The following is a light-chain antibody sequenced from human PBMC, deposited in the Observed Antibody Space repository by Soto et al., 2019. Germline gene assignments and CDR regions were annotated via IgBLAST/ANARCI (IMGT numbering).Light chain of an antibody. J-gene: IGLJ1*01. CDR3: SSHAGSDNPFV. V-gene: IGLV2-8*01. CDR1: SSDVGGYNF. CDR2: DVN. Sequence: QSALTQPPSASGSPGQSVTIYCTGTSSDVGGYNFVSWYQHHPGKAPKVLIFDVNKRPSGVPDRFSRSKSGNTASLTVSGLQAEDEADYYCSSHAGSDNPFVFGAGTKVTVL.